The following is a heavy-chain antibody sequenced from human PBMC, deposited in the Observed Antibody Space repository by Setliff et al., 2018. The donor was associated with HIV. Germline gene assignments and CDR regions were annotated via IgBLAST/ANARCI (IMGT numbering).Heavy chain of an antibody. CDR2: ITGSSDII. CDR3: ARPTNIDTLYYGSQTFYMYYYGLDV. CDR1: GFTFSTYP. Sequence: PGGSLRLSCTTSGFTFSTYPMNWVRQAPGKGLEWVAYITGSSDIIHYADSVKGRFTISRANSKNSVYLQMNSLRADDTAVYFCARPTNIDTLYYGSQTFYMYYYGLDVWGQGTTVTVSS. D-gene: IGHD1-26*01. V-gene: IGHV3-48*01. J-gene: IGHJ6*02.